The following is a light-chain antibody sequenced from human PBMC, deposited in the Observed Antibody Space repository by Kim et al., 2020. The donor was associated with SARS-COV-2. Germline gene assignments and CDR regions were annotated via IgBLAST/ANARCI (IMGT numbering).Light chain of an antibody. Sequence: AIRMTQSPSSFSASTGDRVTITCRASQGISSYLAWYQQKPGKAPKLLIYAASTLQSGVPSRFSGSGSGTDFTLTISCLQSEDFATYYCKQYYSDPWRFGQGTKVDIK. V-gene: IGKV1-8*01. J-gene: IGKJ1*01. CDR3: KQYYSDPWR. CDR2: AAS. CDR1: QGISSY.